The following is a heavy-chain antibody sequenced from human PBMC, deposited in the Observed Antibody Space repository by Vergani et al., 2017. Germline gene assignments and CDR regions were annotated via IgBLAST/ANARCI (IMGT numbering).Heavy chain of an antibody. CDR3: ARIAVAAKGAFDI. J-gene: IGHJ3*02. CDR2: ISGSGGST. CDR1: GFTLSSYA. V-gene: IGHV3-23*01. Sequence: EVQLLESGGGLVQPGGSLRLSCAASGFTLSSYAMSWVRQAPGKGLEWVSAISGSGGSTYYADSVKGRFTISGDNSKNTLYLQMNSLRAEDTAVYYCARIAVAAKGAFDIWGQGTMVTVSS. D-gene: IGHD6-19*01.